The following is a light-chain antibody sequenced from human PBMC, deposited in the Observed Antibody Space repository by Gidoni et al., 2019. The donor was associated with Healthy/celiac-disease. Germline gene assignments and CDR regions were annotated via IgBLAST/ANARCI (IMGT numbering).Light chain of an antibody. Sequence: DIQMTKSPSTLSASVGDRVTITCRASQSISSWLAWYQQKPGKAPKLLIYNASSVESGVPSRFSGSGSGTEFTLTISSLQPDDFATYYCQQYNSYSITFGQGTRLEIK. CDR1: QSISSW. J-gene: IGKJ5*01. V-gene: IGKV1-5*03. CDR3: QQYNSYSIT. CDR2: NAS.